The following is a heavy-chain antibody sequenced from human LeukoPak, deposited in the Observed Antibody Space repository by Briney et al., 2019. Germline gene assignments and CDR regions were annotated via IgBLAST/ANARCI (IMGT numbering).Heavy chain of an antibody. CDR2: ISSSGSTI. D-gene: IGHD6-13*01. Sequence: PGRSLRLSCAASGFTFSDYYMSWIRQAPGKGLEWVSYISSSGSTIYYADSVKGRFTISRDNAKNSLYLQMNSLRAEDTAVYYCARGEEYSSSWSRGLFDYWGQGTLVTVSS. V-gene: IGHV3-11*01. CDR3: ARGEEYSSSWSRGLFDY. CDR1: GFTFSDYY. J-gene: IGHJ4*02.